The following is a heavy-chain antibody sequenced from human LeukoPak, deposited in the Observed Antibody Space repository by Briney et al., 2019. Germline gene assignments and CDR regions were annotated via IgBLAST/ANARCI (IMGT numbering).Heavy chain of an antibody. V-gene: IGHV3-11*06. CDR1: GFTFSDDY. CDR2: IGGSGSDT. Sequence: GGSLRLSCAASGFTFSDDYMTWIRQVPGKGLESTAYIGGSGSDTNYADSVRGRFTISRDNARSSLFLQMNSLTAEDSAVYFCVRHTRTAAFWGQGALVTVSS. J-gene: IGHJ4*02. CDR3: VRHTRTAAF. D-gene: IGHD2-15*01.